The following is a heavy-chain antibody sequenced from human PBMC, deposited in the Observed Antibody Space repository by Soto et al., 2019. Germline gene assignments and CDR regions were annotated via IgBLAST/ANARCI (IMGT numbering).Heavy chain of an antibody. CDR2: ISAYNGDT. CDR3: ARGGCARGAGVDV. J-gene: IGHJ6*02. Sequence: QVQLVQSGAEVKKPGASVKVSCKASGYTFTTYGITWVRQAPGQGLEWMGRISAYNGDTNYPQKPQGRVTMTTDTSTRTAYMGLRSLRSDDTAGYYCARGGCARGAGVDVWGQGTTVTVSS. CDR1: GYTFTTYG. V-gene: IGHV1-18*01. D-gene: IGHD1-26*01.